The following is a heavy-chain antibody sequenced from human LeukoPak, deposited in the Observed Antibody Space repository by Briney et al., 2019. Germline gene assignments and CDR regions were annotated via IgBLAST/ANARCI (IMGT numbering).Heavy chain of an antibody. CDR1: GFPVNAND. CDR2: IYISGIT. Sequence: GGSLRLSCIVSGFPVNANDMNWVRQAPGKGLEWVSLIYISGITKYADSVQGRFTISRDNSKNTLDLQLNGLRAEDTAVYYCAQRAPPYWGQGTQVTDSS. CDR3: AQRAPPY. J-gene: IGHJ4*02. V-gene: IGHV3-66*01.